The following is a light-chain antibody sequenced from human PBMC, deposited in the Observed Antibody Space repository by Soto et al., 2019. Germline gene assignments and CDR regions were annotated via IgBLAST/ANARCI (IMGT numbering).Light chain of an antibody. V-gene: IGLV2-14*02. CDR2: KGT. CDR3: SSYAGSSNV. J-gene: IGLJ1*01. Sequence: QSVLAQPASVSGSPGQSVTISCTGTSSDVGAYNSVSWYQQHPDKAPQLMIYKGTQRPSGVSNRFSGSTSGNAASLTISGLQAGDEADYYCSSYAGSSNVFGTGTKVTVL. CDR1: SSDVGAYNS.